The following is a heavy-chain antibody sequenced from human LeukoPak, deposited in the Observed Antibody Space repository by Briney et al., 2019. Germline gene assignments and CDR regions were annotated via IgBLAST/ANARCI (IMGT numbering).Heavy chain of an antibody. CDR3: ARQMPDTAMVGYYYYGMDV. CDR2: IYPGDSDT. Sequence: GGALQISCKGSGYSFTSYWIGWGRRLPGKGLEWRGIIYPGDSDTRYSPSFQGQVTISADKSISTAYLQWRSLKASDTAMYYCARQMPDTAMVGYYYYGMDVWGQGTTVTVSS. CDR1: GYSFTSYW. D-gene: IGHD5-18*01. J-gene: IGHJ6*02. V-gene: IGHV5-51*01.